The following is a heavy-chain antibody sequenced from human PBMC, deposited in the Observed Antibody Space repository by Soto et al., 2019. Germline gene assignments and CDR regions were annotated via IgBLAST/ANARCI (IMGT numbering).Heavy chain of an antibody. V-gene: IGHV2-5*02. Sequence: QITLRESGPTLVKPTQTLTLTCSFSGFSLSTSGVGVGWVRQPPGTALEWLALIYWDGDKLYTPSLRSRLTITKGTSKSQVVLTVTNMDPVDTATYYCAHSQRWLQRVWHYWGQGTLVIVSS. CDR1: GFSLSTSGVG. D-gene: IGHD5-12*01. CDR3: AHSQRWLQRVWHY. J-gene: IGHJ4*02. CDR2: IYWDGDK.